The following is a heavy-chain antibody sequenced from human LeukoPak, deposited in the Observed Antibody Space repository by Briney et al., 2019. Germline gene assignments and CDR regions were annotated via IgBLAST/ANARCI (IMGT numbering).Heavy chain of an antibody. CDR2: ISHDGSNK. CDR3: ARQDCSGGSCYLDY. J-gene: IGHJ4*02. CDR1: GFTFSSYA. Sequence: GRSLRLSCAASGFTFSSYAMHWVRQAPGKGLDWVAMISHDGSNKYYADSVKGRFTISRDYSKNTLFLQMNNLRTEDTAVYSCARQDCSGGSCYLDYWGQGMLVTVSS. V-gene: IGHV3-30*04. D-gene: IGHD2-15*01.